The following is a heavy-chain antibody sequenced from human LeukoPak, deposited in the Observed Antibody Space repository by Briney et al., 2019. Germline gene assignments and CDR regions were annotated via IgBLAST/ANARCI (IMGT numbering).Heavy chain of an antibody. D-gene: IGHD3-10*01. V-gene: IGHV3-9*03. CDR1: GFTFDDYA. J-gene: IGHJ4*02. CDR3: AKGGGSGTLTPFDY. CDR2: ISWNSGSI. Sequence: GGSLRLSCAASGFTFDDYAMHWVRQAPGKGLEWVSGISWNSGSIGYADSVKGRFTISRDNAKNSLYLQMNSLRAEDMALYYCAKGGGSGTLTPFDYWGQGTLVTVSS.